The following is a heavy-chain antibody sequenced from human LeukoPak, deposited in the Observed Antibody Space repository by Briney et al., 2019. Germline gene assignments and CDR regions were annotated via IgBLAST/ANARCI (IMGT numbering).Heavy chain of an antibody. Sequence: SETLSLTCTVSGGSISSYYWSWIRQPPGKGLEWIGYIYYSGSTNYNPSLKSRVTISVDTSKNQFSLKLSSVTAADTAVYYCARCGPKYYYGSGSVNWFDPWGQGTLVTISS. CDR3: ARCGPKYYYGSGSVNWFDP. J-gene: IGHJ5*02. CDR1: GGSISSYY. CDR2: IYYSGST. V-gene: IGHV4-59*01. D-gene: IGHD3-10*01.